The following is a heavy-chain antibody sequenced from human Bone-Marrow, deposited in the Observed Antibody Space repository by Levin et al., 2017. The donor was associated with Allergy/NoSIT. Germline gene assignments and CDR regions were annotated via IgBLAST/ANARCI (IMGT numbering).Heavy chain of an antibody. V-gene: IGHV3-33*01. Sequence: GGSLRLSCAASGFTFSSYDMHWVRQPQGKGLEWVALIWNDGTIKHYADSVRGRFTIARDNSQNTVYLQMNSLRAEDTATYYCARGPDSRSTSCNPDHWGQGTLVTVSS. D-gene: IGHD2-2*01. J-gene: IGHJ4*02. CDR3: ARGPDSRSTSCNPDH. CDR2: IWNDGTIK. CDR1: GFTFSSYD.